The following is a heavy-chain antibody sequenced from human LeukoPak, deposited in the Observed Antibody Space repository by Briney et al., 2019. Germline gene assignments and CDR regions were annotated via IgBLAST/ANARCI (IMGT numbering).Heavy chain of an antibody. V-gene: IGHV3-11*04. CDR2: ISSSGNTI. D-gene: IGHD3-22*01. CDR1: GFTFSDYY. Sequence: GGSLRLSCAASGFTFSDYYMSWIRQAPGKGLEWVSYISSSGNTIYYADSVKGRFTISRDNAKNSLYLQMNSLRAEDTAVYYCARDNAGVIALYSRYGMDVWGQGTTVTVSS. CDR3: ARDNAGVIALYSRYGMDV. J-gene: IGHJ6*02.